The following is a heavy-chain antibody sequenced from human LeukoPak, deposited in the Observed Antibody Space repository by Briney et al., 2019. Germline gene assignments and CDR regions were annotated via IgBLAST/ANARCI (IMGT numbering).Heavy chain of an antibody. J-gene: IGHJ3*02. D-gene: IGHD3-3*01. CDR1: GGTFSSYA. CDR3: ARDSPPPYYDFWSGYFRDAFDI. Sequence: ASVKVSCKASGGTFSSYAISWVRQAPGQGLEWMGWISAYNGNTNYAQKLQGRVTMTTDTSTSTAYMELRSLRSDDTAVYYCARDSPPPYYDFWSGYFRDAFDIWGQGTMVTVSS. CDR2: ISAYNGNT. V-gene: IGHV1-18*01.